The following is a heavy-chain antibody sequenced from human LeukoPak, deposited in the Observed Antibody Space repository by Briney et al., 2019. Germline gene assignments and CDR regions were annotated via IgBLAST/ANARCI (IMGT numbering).Heavy chain of an antibody. J-gene: IGHJ4*02. CDR1: GFTFSNYL. D-gene: IGHD6-13*01. Sequence: GGSLRLSCAASGFTFSNYLIHWVRQAPGKGLVWVSRINSDGSTTSYADSVKGRFTISRDNAKSTVYLQVNSLRAEDTAVYYCAKDWASSGWSHFDYWGQGTLVTVSS. CDR3: AKDWASSGWSHFDY. CDR2: INSDGSTT. V-gene: IGHV3-74*01.